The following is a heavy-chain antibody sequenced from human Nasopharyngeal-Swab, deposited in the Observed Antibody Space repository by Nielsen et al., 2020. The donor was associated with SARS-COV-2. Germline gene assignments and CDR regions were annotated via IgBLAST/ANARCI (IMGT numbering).Heavy chain of an antibody. CDR3: AREEQSFDY. D-gene: IGHD1-26*01. CDR2: IYFSGST. V-gene: IGHV4-4*07. J-gene: IGHJ4*02. Sequence: SETLSLTCSVSGCSINNYYWSWIRQPAGKGLEWIGRIYFSGSTNYNPSLKSRVTMSVDMSKNQFSLKLSSVTAADTAVYYCAREEQSFDYWGQGTLVAVSS. CDR1: GCSINNYY.